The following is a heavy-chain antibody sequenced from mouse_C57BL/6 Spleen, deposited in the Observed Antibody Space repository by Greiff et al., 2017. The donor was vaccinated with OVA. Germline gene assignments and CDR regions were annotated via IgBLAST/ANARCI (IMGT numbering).Heavy chain of an antibody. J-gene: IGHJ4*01. CDR2: IHPNSGST. CDR3: AGGDYGSRREDAMDD. CDR1: GYTFTSYW. Sequence: QVQLQQPGAELVKPGASVKLSCKASGYTFTSYWMHWVKQRPGQGLEWLGMIHPNSGSTNYNEKFKSKATLTVDKSSSTAYMQLSSLTSEDSAVYYGAGGDYGSRREDAMDDWGQGTSVTVSS. V-gene: IGHV1-64*01. D-gene: IGHD1-1*01.